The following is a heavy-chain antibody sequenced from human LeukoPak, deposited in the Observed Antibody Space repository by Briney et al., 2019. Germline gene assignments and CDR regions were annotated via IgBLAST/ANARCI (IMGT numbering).Heavy chain of an antibody. V-gene: IGHV4-34*01. CDR1: GGSFSGYY. Sequence: SETLSLTCAVYGGSFSGYYWSWIRQPPGKGLEWIGEINHSGSTNYNPSLKSRVTISVDTSKNQFSLKLSSVTAADTAVYYCARRAYSPPDYWGQGTLVTVSS. D-gene: IGHD6-13*01. CDR3: ARRAYSPPDY. J-gene: IGHJ4*02. CDR2: INHSGST.